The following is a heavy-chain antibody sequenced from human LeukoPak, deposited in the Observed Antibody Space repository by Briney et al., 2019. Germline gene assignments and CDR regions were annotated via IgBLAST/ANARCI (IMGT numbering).Heavy chain of an antibody. D-gene: IGHD2-2*01. J-gene: IGHJ6*03. V-gene: IGHV4-4*07. CDR3: ARAGYCSSTSCYFQGYYYYYMDV. CDR1: GGSISSYY. Sequence: SEALSLTCTVSGGSISSYYWSWIRQPAGKGLEWIGRIYTSGSTNYNPSLKSRVTMSVGTSKNQFSLKLSSVTAADTAVYYCARAGYCSSTSCYFQGYYYYYMDVWGKGTTVTVSS. CDR2: IYTSGST.